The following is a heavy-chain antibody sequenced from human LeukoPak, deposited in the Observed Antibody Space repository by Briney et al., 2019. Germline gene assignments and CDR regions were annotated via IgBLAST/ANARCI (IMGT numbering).Heavy chain of an antibody. CDR3: AREIAYCGGDCYYYGMDV. D-gene: IGHD2-21*01. Sequence: ASVKVSCKASGYTFTSYGISWVRQAPGQGLEWMGWISAYNGNTNYAQKLQGRVTITADKSTSTAYMELSSLRSEDTAVYYCAREIAYCGGDCYYYGMDVWGQGTTVTVSS. V-gene: IGHV1-18*01. CDR2: ISAYNGNT. J-gene: IGHJ6*02. CDR1: GYTFTSYG.